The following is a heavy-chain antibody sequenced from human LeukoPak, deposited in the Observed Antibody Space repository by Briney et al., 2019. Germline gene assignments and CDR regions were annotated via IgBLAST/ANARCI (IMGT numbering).Heavy chain of an antibody. J-gene: IGHJ6*02. D-gene: IGHD3-10*01. V-gene: IGHV4-4*07. CDR3: ARELQTNYYYYYDMDV. Sequence: SETLSLTCTVSGGSISSYYWSWIRQPAGKGLEWIGRIYTSGSTNYNPSLKSRVTMSVDTSKNQFPLELSSVTAADTAVYYCARELQTNYYYYYDMDVWGQGTTVTVSS. CDR2: IYTSGST. CDR1: GGSISSYY.